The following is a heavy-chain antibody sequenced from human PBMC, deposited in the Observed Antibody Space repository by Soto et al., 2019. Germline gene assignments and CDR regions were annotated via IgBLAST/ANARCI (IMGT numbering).Heavy chain of an antibody. CDR1: GGSFSGYY. V-gene: IGHV4-34*01. CDR2: INHSGST. J-gene: IGHJ4*02. D-gene: IGHD1-26*01. CDR3: ARGPPASGSYYGSYFDY. Sequence: SQTLSLTCAVYGGSFSGYYWSWIRQPPGKVLEWIGEINHSGSTNYNPSLKSRVTISVDTSKNQFSLKLSSVTAADTAVYYCARGPPASGSYYGSYFDYWGQGTLVTVSS.